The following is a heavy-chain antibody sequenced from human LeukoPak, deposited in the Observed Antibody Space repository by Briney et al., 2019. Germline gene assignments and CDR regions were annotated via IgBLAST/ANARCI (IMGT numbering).Heavy chain of an antibody. J-gene: IGHJ6*03. D-gene: IGHD5-12*01. CDR1: GFTFSSYS. V-gene: IGHV3-21*01. CDR2: ISSSSSYI. CDR3: ARGHSGYDYYYYYYMDV. Sequence: GGSLRLSCAASGFTFSSYSMNWVRQAPGQGLEWVSSISSSSSYIYYADSVKGRFTISRDNAKNSLYLQMNSLRAEDTAVYYCARGHSGYDYYYYYYMDVWGKGTTVTVSS.